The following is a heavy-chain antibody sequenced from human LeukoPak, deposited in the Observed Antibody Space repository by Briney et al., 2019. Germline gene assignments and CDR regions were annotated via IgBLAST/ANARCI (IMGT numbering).Heavy chain of an antibody. CDR1: GFTFSSYG. V-gene: IGHV3-33*01. Sequence: PGGSLRLSCAASGFTFSSYGMHWVRQAPGKGLEWVAVIWYDGSNKYYADSVKGRFTISRDNSKNTLYLQMNSLRAEDTAVYYCARDPGDYYDSSGPQYYSDYWGQGTLVTVSS. CDR2: IWYDGSNK. CDR3: ARDPGDYYDSSGPQYYSDY. J-gene: IGHJ4*02. D-gene: IGHD3-22*01.